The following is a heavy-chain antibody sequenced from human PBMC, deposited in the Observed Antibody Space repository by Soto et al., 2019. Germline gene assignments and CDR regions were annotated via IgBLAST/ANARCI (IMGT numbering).Heavy chain of an antibody. Sequence: QVQLVESGGGVVQPGRSLRLSCAASGFTFSSYGMHWVRQAPGKGLEWVAVISYDGSNKYYADSVKGRFTISRDNSKNTLYLQMNSLRAEDTAVYYCAKDLQRYYYGSGSYSLFDYWGQGTLVTVSS. D-gene: IGHD3-10*01. CDR3: AKDLQRYYYGSGSYSLFDY. V-gene: IGHV3-30*18. J-gene: IGHJ4*02. CDR2: ISYDGSNK. CDR1: GFTFSSYG.